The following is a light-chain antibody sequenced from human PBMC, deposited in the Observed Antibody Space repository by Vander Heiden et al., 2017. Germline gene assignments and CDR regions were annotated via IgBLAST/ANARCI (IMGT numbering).Light chain of an antibody. Sequence: QMTSSPSSLSASPGDTVTITCQASQDISHYLNWYQLKAGKAPKLLIYDASELEEGVPSRFSATGYGSDFTLSINGLLPDDSATYFCQQNDYLPFTFGGGTKVEIK. CDR1: QDISHY. CDR3: QQNDYLPFT. CDR2: DAS. V-gene: IGKV1-33*01. J-gene: IGKJ4*01.